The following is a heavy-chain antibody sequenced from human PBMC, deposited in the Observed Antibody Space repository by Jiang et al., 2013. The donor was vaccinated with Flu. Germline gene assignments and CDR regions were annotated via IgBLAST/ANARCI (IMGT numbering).Heavy chain of an antibody. V-gene: IGHV3-23*01. Sequence: SAISGSGGSTYYADSVKGRFTISRDNSKNTLYLQMNSLRAEDTAVYYCAKGPRITMIVVVKGYFDYWGQGTLVTVSS. CDR3: AKGPRITMIVVVKGYFDY. CDR2: ISGSGGST. J-gene: IGHJ4*02. D-gene: IGHD3-22*01.